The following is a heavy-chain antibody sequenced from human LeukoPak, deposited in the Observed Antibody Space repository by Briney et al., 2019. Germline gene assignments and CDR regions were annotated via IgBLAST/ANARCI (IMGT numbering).Heavy chain of an antibody. Sequence: SETLSLTCAVYGGSFSGYYWSWIRQPPGKGXXXXGEINHSGSTNYNPSLKSRVTISVDTSKNQFSLKLSSVTAADTAVYYCARFTSPSSGWYYWGQGTLVTVSS. CDR2: INHSGST. CDR1: GGSFSGYY. J-gene: IGHJ4*02. D-gene: IGHD6-19*01. CDR3: ARFTSPSSGWYY. V-gene: IGHV4-34*01.